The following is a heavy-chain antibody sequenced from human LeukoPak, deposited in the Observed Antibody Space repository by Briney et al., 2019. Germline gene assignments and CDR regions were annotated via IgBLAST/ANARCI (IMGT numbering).Heavy chain of an antibody. D-gene: IGHD2-15*01. CDR3: ARERYCSGGSNKAPGGCYRGATDY. CDR1: GFTFSSYA. V-gene: IGHV3-30*04. CDR2: ISYDGSNK. Sequence: GGSLRLSCAASGFTFSSYAMHWVRQAPGKGLEWVAVISYDGSNKYYADSVKGRFTISRDNSKNTLYLQMNSLRAEDTAVYYCARERYCSGGSNKAPGGCYRGATDYWGQGTLVTVSS. J-gene: IGHJ4*02.